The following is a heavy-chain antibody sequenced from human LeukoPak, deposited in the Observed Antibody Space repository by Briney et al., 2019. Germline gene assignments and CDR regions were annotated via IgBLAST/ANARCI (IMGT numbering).Heavy chain of an antibody. D-gene: IGHD3-22*01. Sequence: PGGSLRLSCAASGFTFSSYSMNWVRQAPGKGLEWVSSISSSSSYIYYADSVKGRFTISRDNAKNSLYLQMNSLRAEDTAVYYCAKEPGGGVTMIVVVTLDYWGQGTLVTVSS. J-gene: IGHJ4*02. CDR3: AKEPGGGVTMIVVVTLDY. CDR1: GFTFSSYS. V-gene: IGHV3-21*04. CDR2: ISSSSSYI.